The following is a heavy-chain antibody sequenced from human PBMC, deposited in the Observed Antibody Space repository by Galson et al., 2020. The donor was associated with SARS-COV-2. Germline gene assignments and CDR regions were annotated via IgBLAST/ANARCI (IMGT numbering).Heavy chain of an antibody. D-gene: IGHD2-2*01. CDR1: AGSIRSSSYY. J-gene: IGHJ5*02. V-gene: IGHV4-39*01. Sequence: SETLSLTCTVSAGSIRSSSYYCGWIRQPPGKGLEWIGTIYYSGGTYYNPSLKSRVTISVDTSKNQFSLKLSSVTAADTAVYYCARLVTAAAIGGNWFDPWGQGTLVTVSS. CDR2: IYYSGGT. CDR3: ARLVTAAAIGGNWFDP.